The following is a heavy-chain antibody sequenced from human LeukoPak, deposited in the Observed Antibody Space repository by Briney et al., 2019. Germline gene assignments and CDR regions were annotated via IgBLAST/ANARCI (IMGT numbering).Heavy chain of an antibody. J-gene: IGHJ4*02. CDR2: ISSSGSTI. D-gene: IGHD1-26*01. V-gene: IGHV3-11*01. Sequence: PGGSLRLSCAASGFTFSDYYMTWIRQAPGKGLEWVSYISSSGSTIYYADSVKGRFTISRDNAKNSLYLQMDSRRAEDTAVYYCARVCGSYYLDYWGQGTLVTVSS. CDR3: ARVCGSYYLDY. CDR1: GFTFSDYY.